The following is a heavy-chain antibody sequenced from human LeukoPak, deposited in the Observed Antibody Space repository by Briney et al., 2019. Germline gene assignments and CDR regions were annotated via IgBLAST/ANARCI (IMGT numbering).Heavy chain of an antibody. CDR2: ISYDGTNK. CDR3: ARAPNGVYCTSSSCHLDH. Sequence: TGGSLRLSCAASGFTFSSYAIHWVRQAPGKGLEWVAVISYDGTNKYYADSVKGRFTISRDNSKNTLYLQMNSLRAEDTAVYYCARAPNGVYCTSSSCHLDHWGQGTLVTVSS. V-gene: IGHV3-30-3*01. D-gene: IGHD2-2*01. CDR1: GFTFSSYA. J-gene: IGHJ4*02.